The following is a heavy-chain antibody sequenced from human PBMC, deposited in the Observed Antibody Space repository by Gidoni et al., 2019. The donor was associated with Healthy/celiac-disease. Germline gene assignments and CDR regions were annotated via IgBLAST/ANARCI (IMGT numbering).Heavy chain of an antibody. Sequence: EVQLVESGGGLVQPGRSLRLSWAAPGFTFDDYAMHWVRQAPGKGLEWVSGISWNSGSIGYADSVKGRFTISRDNAKNSLYLQMNSLRAEDTALYYCAKDSSIAARFDAFDIWGQGTMVTVSS. D-gene: IGHD6-6*01. CDR1: GFTFDDYA. CDR3: AKDSSIAARFDAFDI. J-gene: IGHJ3*02. V-gene: IGHV3-9*01. CDR2: ISWNSGSI.